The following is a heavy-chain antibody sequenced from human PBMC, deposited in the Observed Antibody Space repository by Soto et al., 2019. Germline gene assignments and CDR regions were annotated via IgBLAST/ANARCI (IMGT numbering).Heavy chain of an antibody. J-gene: IGHJ6*02. V-gene: IGHV3-33*01. CDR1: GFTFSSYG. CDR3: AREGRYYYYGMDV. Sequence: QVQLVESGGGVVQPGRSLRLSCAASGFTFSSYGMHWVRQAPGKGLEWVAVIWYDGSNKYYADSVKGRFTISRDNSKNTLYLQMNSLRAEDTAVYYCAREGRYYYYGMDVWGQGTTVTVSS. CDR2: IWYDGSNK.